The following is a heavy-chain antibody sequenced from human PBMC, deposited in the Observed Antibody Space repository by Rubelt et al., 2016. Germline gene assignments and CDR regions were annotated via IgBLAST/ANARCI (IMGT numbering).Heavy chain of an antibody. J-gene: IGHJ4*02. CDR3: ARAQRIRLLMVYAPTFDY. D-gene: IGHD2-8*01. V-gene: IGHV1-3*01. CDR1: GYTFTSYA. Sequence: QVQLVQSGAEVKKPGASVKVSCKASGYTFTSYAMHWVRQAPGQRLEWMGWVHAGNGNTKYSQKFQGRVTSTRDTSASTAYMELSSLRSEDTAVYYCARAQRIRLLMVYAPTFDYWGQGTLVTVSS. CDR2: VHAGNGNT.